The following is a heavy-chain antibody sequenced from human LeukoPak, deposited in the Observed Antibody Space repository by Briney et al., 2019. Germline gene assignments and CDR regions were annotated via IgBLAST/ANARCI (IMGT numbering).Heavy chain of an antibody. CDR3: ARESPGYKKDY. V-gene: IGHV1-18*01. CDR1: GYTFTSYG. Sequence: ASVKVSCTASGYTFTSYGISWVRQAPGQELEWMGWISAYNGNTNYAQKLQGRVTMTTNTSTSTAYRELTGLRSDDTAVYYCARESPGYKKDYWGQGTLVTVSS. CDR2: ISAYNGNT. D-gene: IGHD1-14*01. J-gene: IGHJ4*02.